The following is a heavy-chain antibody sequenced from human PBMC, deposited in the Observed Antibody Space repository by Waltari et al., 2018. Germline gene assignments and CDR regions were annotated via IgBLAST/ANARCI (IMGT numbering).Heavy chain of an antibody. CDR1: GGSISSYY. CDR2: IYYSGRT. CDR3: ARSDCSSTSCRDAFDI. Sequence: QVQLQESGPGLVKPSETLSLTCTVSGGSISSYYWSWIRQPPGKGLEWIGYIYYSGRTNYNPSLKSRVTISVDTSKNQFSLKLSSVTAADTAVYYCARSDCSSTSCRDAFDIWGQGTMVTVSS. J-gene: IGHJ3*02. D-gene: IGHD2-2*01. V-gene: IGHV4-59*01.